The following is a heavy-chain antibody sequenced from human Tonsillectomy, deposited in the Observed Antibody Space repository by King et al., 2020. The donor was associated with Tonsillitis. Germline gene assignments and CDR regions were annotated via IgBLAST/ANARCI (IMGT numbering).Heavy chain of an antibody. CDR2: ISGSGGST. J-gene: IGHJ3*02. CDR3: AKDLGWVQGAFDI. V-gene: IGHV3-23*04. D-gene: IGHD5-24*01. CDR1: GFTFSSYA. Sequence: VQLVESGGGLVQPGGSLRLSCAASGFTFSSYAMTWVRQAPGKGLEWVSAISGSGGSTFYADSVKGRFTISRDNSRNTLYLQMNSLRAEDTAVYYWAKDLGWVQGAFDIWGRGTMGTVSS.